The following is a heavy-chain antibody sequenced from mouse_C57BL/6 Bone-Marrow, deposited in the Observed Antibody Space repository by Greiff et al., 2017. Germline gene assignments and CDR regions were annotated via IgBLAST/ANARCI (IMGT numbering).Heavy chain of an antibody. CDR2: IYPRSGNT. D-gene: IGHD1-1*02. CDR3: ARLDGSYFAGFAY. Sequence: VKLQQSGAELARPGASVKLSCKASGYTFTSYGISWVQQRPGQGLEWLGEIYPRSGNTYYNEMFKGKATLTADKSSSTAYMEIRSRTSEDEAVYFCARLDGSYFAGFAYWGQGTLVTVSA. CDR1: GYTFTSYG. J-gene: IGHJ3*01. V-gene: IGHV1-81*01.